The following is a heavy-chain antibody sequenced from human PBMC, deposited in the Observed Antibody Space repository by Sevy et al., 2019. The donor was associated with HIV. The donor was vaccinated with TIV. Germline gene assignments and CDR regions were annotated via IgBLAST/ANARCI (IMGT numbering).Heavy chain of an antibody. J-gene: IGHJ5*02. CDR3: ARHPHVVLYSYGPAVPGDGGFGP. CDR1: GGSISSSSYY. Sequence: SETLSLTCTVSGGSISSSSYYWGWIRQPPGKGLEWIGSIYYSGSPYYNQSLKSRVTISVDTYKNQFSLKLSPVTAADTAGYYCARHPHVVLYSYGPAVPGDGGFGPGGQGTLVTVSS. D-gene: IGHD5-18*01. CDR2: IYYSGSP. V-gene: IGHV4-39*01.